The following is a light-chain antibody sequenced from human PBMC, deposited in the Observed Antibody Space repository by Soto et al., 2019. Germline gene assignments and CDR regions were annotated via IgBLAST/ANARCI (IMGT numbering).Light chain of an antibody. CDR3: VSYTDTDTLV. CDR1: NTDVGQGKS. CDR2: EVT. Sequence: QSVLTQPASVSGSRGQSITISCVGRNTDVGQGKSVSWYQQGPGKAPKLLIFEVTNRPSGISSRFSGSRSGNTASLTISGLQPDDEGDYYCVSYTDTDTLVFGTGTKVTVL. V-gene: IGLV2-14*01. J-gene: IGLJ1*01.